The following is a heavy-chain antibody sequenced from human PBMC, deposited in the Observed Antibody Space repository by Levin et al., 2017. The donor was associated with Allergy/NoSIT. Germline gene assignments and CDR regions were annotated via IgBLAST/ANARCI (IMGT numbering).Heavy chain of an antibody. CDR2: INQDGGEK. CDR1: GFTFSYYL. CDR3: ARDLDSSGWWLGTTQFDY. D-gene: IGHD6-19*01. Sequence: HPGESLKISCATSGFTFSYYLMSWVRQAPGQGLEWVANINQDGGEKYYVASVKGRFTISRDNAKNSLYLHMNSLRVEDTAVYYCARDLDSSGWWLGTTQFDYWGQGTLVTVSS. J-gene: IGHJ4*02. V-gene: IGHV3-7*01.